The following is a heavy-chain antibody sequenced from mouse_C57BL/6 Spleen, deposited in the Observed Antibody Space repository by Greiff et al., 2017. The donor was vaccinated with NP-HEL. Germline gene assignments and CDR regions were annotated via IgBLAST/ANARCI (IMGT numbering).Heavy chain of an antibody. CDR2: ISYDGSN. J-gene: IGHJ3*01. Sequence: EVKLEESGPGLVKPSQSLSLTCSVTGYSITSGYYWNWIRQFPGNKLEWMGYISYDGSNNYNPSLKNRISITRDTSKNQFFLKLNSVTTEDTATYYCARETYYGSPWFAYWGQGTLVTVSA. D-gene: IGHD1-1*01. CDR1: GYSITSGYY. V-gene: IGHV3-6*01. CDR3: ARETYYGSPWFAY.